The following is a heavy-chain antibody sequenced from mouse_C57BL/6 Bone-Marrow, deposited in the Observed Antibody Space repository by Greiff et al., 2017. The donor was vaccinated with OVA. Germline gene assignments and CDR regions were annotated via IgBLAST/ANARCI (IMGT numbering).Heavy chain of an antibody. Sequence: VQLQQSGAELVKPGASVKLSCKASGYTFTSYWMHWVKQRPGRGLEWIGRIDPNSGGTKYNEKFKSKATLTVDKPSSTAYMQLSSLTSEDSAVYYCARSFITTVVAPDYWGQGTTLTVSS. CDR1: GYTFTSYW. V-gene: IGHV1-72*01. CDR3: ARSFITTVVAPDY. CDR2: IDPNSGGT. J-gene: IGHJ2*01. D-gene: IGHD1-1*01.